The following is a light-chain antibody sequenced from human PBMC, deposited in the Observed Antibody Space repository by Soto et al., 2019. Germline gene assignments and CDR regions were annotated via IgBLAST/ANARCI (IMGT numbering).Light chain of an antibody. CDR1: QGISNY. CDR2: AVS. Sequence: DIQMTQSPSSLSASVGDRVTITCRASQGISNYLAWYQQKPGKVPKLLIYAVSTLQSGVPSRFSGSGSGEDFTLTISSLQPEDVATYYCQRYNTGTFGQGTKVEIK. J-gene: IGKJ1*01. CDR3: QRYNTGT. V-gene: IGKV1-27*01.